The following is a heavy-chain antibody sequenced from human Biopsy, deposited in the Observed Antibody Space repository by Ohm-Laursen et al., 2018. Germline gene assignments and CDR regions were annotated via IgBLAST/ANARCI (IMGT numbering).Heavy chain of an antibody. D-gene: IGHD2-15*01. CDR3: AREAIGYQLPCDD. V-gene: IGHV1-69*10. CDR2: ILPVLRPT. CDR1: SRSFGSCG. Sequence: SVSVSCPPASRSFGSCGATWVRLAPGHWLGCIGWILPVLRPTTYAPKFQGRVTFTADKSSSTAYLELSSLTSEDTAMFYCAREAIGYQLPCDDWGQGTLVTVSS. J-gene: IGHJ4*02.